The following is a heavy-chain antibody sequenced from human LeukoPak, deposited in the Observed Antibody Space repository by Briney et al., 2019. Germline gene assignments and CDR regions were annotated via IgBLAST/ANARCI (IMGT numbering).Heavy chain of an antibody. D-gene: IGHD3-9*01. CDR1: GGSISSGDYY. CDR2: IYYSGST. CDR3: ARGTTEAPHYDILPLFDY. Sequence: SETLSLTCTVSGGSISSGDYYWSWIRQPPGKGLEWIGYIYYSGSTYYNPSLKSRVTISVDTSKNQFSLKLSSVTAADTAVYYCARGTTEAPHYDILPLFDYWGQGTLVTVSS. V-gene: IGHV4-30-4*01. J-gene: IGHJ4*02.